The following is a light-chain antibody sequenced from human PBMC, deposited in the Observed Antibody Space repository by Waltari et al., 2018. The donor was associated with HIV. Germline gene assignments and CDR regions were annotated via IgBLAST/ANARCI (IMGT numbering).Light chain of an antibody. CDR2: GVS. CDR1: QRVGKF. V-gene: IGKV3-15*01. Sequence: IVMTQSPVTLSVSPGDRATLSCRASQRVGKFFAWYQQRPGQAPRLLMHGVSNRAAGVPARFVGSGSGTEVNLTISSLQSDDSAVYFCQQFNFWPRTFGQGTKVEV. J-gene: IGKJ1*01. CDR3: QQFNFWPRT.